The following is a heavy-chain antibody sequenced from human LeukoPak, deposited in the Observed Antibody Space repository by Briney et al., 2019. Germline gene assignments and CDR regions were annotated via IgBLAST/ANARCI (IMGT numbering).Heavy chain of an antibody. Sequence: PGGSLKLSCAASGFTFSGSAMHWVRQASGKGLECVGRIRSKANSYATAYAASVKGRFTISRDDSKNTAYLQMNSLKTEDTAVYYCTRLKDTAMVNRYYYYYYGMDVWGQGTTVTVSS. CDR1: GFTFSGSA. CDR3: TRLKDTAMVNRYYYYYYGMDV. V-gene: IGHV3-73*01. D-gene: IGHD5-18*01. J-gene: IGHJ6*02. CDR2: IRSKANSYAT.